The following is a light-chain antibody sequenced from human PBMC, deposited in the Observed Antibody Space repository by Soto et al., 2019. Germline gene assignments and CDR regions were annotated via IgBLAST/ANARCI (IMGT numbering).Light chain of an antibody. CDR2: DAS. CDR3: QQYNTWPRT. Sequence: EIVMTQSPATLSFSPGERSXLXXXASQSVSSNLAWYQQKPGQAPRLLIYDASTRATDIPARFSGSGSGTEFTLTIRSLQSEDFALYYCQQYNTWPRTFGQGTKVDIK. J-gene: IGKJ1*01. CDR1: QSVSSN. V-gene: IGKV3-15*01.